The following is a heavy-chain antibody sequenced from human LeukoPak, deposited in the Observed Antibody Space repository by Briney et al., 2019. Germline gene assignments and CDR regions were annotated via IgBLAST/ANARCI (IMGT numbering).Heavy chain of an antibody. J-gene: IGHJ4*02. V-gene: IGHV1-69*04. CDR3: ATALRPDYVWGSYRGDPVD. CDR2: IIPILGIA. D-gene: IGHD3-16*02. Sequence: ASVKVSCKASGGTFSSYAISWVRQAPGQGLEWMGRIIPILGIANYAQKFQGRVTITADKSTSTAYMELSSLRSEDSAVYYCATALRPDYVWGSYRGDPVDWGQGTLVTVSS. CDR1: GGTFSSYA.